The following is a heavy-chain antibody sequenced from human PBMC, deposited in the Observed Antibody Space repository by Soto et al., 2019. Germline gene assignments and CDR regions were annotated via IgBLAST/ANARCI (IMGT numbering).Heavy chain of an antibody. CDR1: GGSFSGYY. J-gene: IGHJ6*02. V-gene: IGHV4-34*01. CDR2: INHSGST. Sequence: PSETLSLTCAVYGGSFSGYYWSWIRQPPGKGLEWIGEINHSGSTNYNPSLKSRVTISVDTSKNQFSLKLSSVTAADTAVYYCARGSPESYPLGYCSSTSCGMDVWGQGTTVTVSS. D-gene: IGHD2-2*01. CDR3: ARGSPESYPLGYCSSTSCGMDV.